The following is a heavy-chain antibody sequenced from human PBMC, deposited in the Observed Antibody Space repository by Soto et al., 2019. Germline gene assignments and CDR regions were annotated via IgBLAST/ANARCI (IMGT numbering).Heavy chain of an antibody. CDR3: ARERETNWFGP. CDR1: DGYISSSSYY. Sequence: SETLSLTDTVSDGYISSSSYYWGWIRQPPGKGLEWIGSIYHSGSTYYNPSLKSRVTISVDTSKNQFSLKLSSVTAADTAVYYCARERETNWFGPWGQGTLVPVSS. V-gene: IGHV4-39*07. D-gene: IGHD1-26*01. CDR2: IYHSGST. J-gene: IGHJ5*02.